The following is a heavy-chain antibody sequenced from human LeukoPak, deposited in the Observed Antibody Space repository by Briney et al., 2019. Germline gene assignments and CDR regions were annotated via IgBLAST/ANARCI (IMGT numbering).Heavy chain of an antibody. D-gene: IGHD3-3*01. J-gene: IGHJ4*02. CDR1: GFTFSNFW. CDR2: IKQDETEK. V-gene: IGHV3-7*01. CDR3: ARDRAWNYFDY. Sequence: QSGGSLRLSCTAPGFTFSNFWMGWVRQAPGKGLEWVANIKQDETEKFYLGPVKGRFTISRDNAKNSLYLQMDSLRAEDTAVYYCARDRAWNYFDYWGQGTLVTVSS.